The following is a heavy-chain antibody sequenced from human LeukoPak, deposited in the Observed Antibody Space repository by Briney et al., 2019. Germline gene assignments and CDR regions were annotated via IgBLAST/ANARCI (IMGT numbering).Heavy chain of an antibody. CDR1: GFTFSTYW. J-gene: IGHJ1*01. Sequence: GGSLRLSCAASGFTFSTYWMHWVRQAPGKGLVWVSRIKSEGSTNYADSVKGRFTISRDNAKNTVSLQMNSLRPEDTGVYYCARAPSEIGGYYPEYFRHWGQGTLVTVSS. D-gene: IGHD3-22*01. V-gene: IGHV3-74*01. CDR2: IKSEGST. CDR3: ARAPSEIGGYYPEYFRH.